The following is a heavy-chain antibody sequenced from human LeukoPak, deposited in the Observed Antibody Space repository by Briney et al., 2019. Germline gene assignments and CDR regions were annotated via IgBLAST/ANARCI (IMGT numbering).Heavy chain of an antibody. J-gene: IGHJ4*02. CDR2: ISYDGSNK. CDR3: AKVRGYSYGAPTDY. CDR1: GFTFSSYA. Sequence: PGGSLRLSCAASGFTFSSYAMHWVRQAPGKGLEWVAVISYDGSNKYYADSVKGRFTISRDNSKNTLYLQMNSLRAEDTAVYYCAKVRGYSYGAPTDYWGQGTLVTVSS. V-gene: IGHV3-30-3*01. D-gene: IGHD5-18*01.